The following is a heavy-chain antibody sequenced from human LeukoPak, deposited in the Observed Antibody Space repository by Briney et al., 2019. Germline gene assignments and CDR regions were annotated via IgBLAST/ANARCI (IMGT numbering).Heavy chain of an antibody. Sequence: ASVKVSCKASGYTYTGYYMHWVRQAPGQGLEWMGWINPNSGDTNYAQKFQGRVTMTRDTSISTAYMELSRLRSDDTAVYFCAREADCSSISCYLDYWGQGTLVIVSS. J-gene: IGHJ4*02. CDR1: GYTYTGYY. D-gene: IGHD2-2*01. CDR2: INPNSGDT. V-gene: IGHV1-2*02. CDR3: AREADCSSISCYLDY.